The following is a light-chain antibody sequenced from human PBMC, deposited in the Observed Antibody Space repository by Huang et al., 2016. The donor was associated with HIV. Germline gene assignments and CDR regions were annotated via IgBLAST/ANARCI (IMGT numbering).Light chain of an antibody. Sequence: EIVMTQSPATLSVSPGERATLSCRASQSVSSNLAWYQQKPGQAPRLRIDGASTRATGIPARFSGGGSGTEFTLTISSLQSEEVAVYYCQQYNNWPPWTFGQGTKVEIK. CDR2: GAS. CDR1: QSVSSN. CDR3: QQYNNWPPWT. J-gene: IGKJ1*01. V-gene: IGKV3-15*01.